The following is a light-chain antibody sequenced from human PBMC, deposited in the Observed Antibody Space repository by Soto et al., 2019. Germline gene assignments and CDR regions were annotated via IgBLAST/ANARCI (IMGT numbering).Light chain of an antibody. CDR1: SSDVGGYNY. CDR2: EVF. Sequence: QSALTQPPSASGSPGQSLTISCTGTSSDVGGYNYVSWYHQHPGKAPKLIIYEVFKRPSGVPDRFSGSKSGNTASLTVSGLQAEDEDDYYCSSYAGSNSVVFGGGTKLTVL. J-gene: IGLJ2*01. V-gene: IGLV2-8*01. CDR3: SSYAGSNSVV.